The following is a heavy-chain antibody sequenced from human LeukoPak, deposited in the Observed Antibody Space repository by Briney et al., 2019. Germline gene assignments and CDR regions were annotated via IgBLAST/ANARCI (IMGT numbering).Heavy chain of an antibody. CDR1: GFTFSSYE. V-gene: IGHV3-48*03. D-gene: IGHD2-21*02. Sequence: GGSLRLSCAASGFTFSSYEMNWVRQAPGKGLEWVSYISSSGSTIYYADSVEGRFTISRDNAKNSLYLQMNSLRAEDTAVYYCARGLSAYCGGDCYPYFDYWGQGTLVTVSS. CDR2: ISSSGSTI. J-gene: IGHJ4*02. CDR3: ARGLSAYCGGDCYPYFDY.